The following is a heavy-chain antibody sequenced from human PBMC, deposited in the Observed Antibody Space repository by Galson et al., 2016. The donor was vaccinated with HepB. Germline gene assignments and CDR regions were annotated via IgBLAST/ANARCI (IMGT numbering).Heavy chain of an antibody. J-gene: IGHJ6*02. CDR1: GFTFNLYW. D-gene: IGHD3-16*02. V-gene: IGHV3-74*01. CDR2: IKSDGSRT. Sequence: SLRLSCAASGFTFNLYWMHWVRQAPGKGLVWVSRIKSDGSRTNHAESVKGRFTISRDNAQNTLYLQMNSLRAEDTAVHYCASAGEDYDVPGNYRPWEMPPVKSYYYGMDVWGQGTTVTVSS. CDR3: ASAGEDYDVPGNYRPWEMPPVKSYYYGMDV.